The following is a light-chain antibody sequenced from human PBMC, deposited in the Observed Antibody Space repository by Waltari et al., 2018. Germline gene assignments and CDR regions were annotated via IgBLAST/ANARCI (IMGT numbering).Light chain of an antibody. J-gene: IGKJ1*01. Sequence: DIVMTQSPLSLPVTPGEPASISCRSSKSLLPSNGYNYLVWYLQKPGQSPQLMIYLGSNRASGVPDRFSGSGSGTDFTLKISRVEAEDVGVYYCMQALQTPRTFGQGTKVEIK. CDR1: KSLLPSNGYNY. CDR3: MQALQTPRT. V-gene: IGKV2-28*01. CDR2: LGS.